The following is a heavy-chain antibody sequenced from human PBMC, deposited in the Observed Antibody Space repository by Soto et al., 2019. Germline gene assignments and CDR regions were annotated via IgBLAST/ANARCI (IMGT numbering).Heavy chain of an antibody. CDR1: GGTFSSYA. Sequence: QVQLVQSGAEVKKPGSSVKVSCKASGGTFSSYAISRVRQAPGQGLEWLGGIIPIFGTPNYAQKFQGRVTSTADESTSTAYMELSSLRSEDTAVYYCARSAPLVGAPFFGGYYFDYWGQGTLVTVSS. CDR3: ARSAPLVGAPFFGGYYFDY. D-gene: IGHD1-26*01. CDR2: IIPIFGTP. J-gene: IGHJ4*02. V-gene: IGHV1-69*01.